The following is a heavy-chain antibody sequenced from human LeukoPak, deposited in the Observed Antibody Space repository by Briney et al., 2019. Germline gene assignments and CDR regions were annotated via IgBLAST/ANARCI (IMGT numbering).Heavy chain of an antibody. CDR3: ARDSGYSDY. CDR2: IKKDGSEK. Sequence: GGSLRLSCSAPGFTFSSSWMTWVRQAPGKGLEWVANIKKDGSEKNYVDSVKGRFTISRDNAKNSLYLQMNSLRSENTAVYYCARDSGYSDYWGQGTLVTVSS. V-gene: IGHV3-7*01. J-gene: IGHJ4*02. CDR1: GFTFSSSW. D-gene: IGHD5-24*01.